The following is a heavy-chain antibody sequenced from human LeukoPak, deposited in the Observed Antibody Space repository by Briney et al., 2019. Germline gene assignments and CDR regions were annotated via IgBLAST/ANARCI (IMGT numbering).Heavy chain of an antibody. V-gene: IGHV3-21*01. J-gene: IGHJ4*02. CDR1: GFSFSTYS. CDR3: ARDSSWYDY. Sequence: PGGSLRLSCAASGFSFSTYSMNSVRQAPGKGLEWVSSIGSRSDYIYYADSVKGRFTISRDNAKNSLYLQMNSLRAEDTAVYYCARDSSWYDYWGQGTLVTVSS. CDR2: IGSRSDYI. D-gene: IGHD6-13*01.